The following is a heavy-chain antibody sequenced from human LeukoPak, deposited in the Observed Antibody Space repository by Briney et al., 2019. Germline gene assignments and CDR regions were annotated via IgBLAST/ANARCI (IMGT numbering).Heavy chain of an antibody. CDR1: GGSISSSSYY. Sequence: SETLSLTCTVSGGSISSSSYYWSWIRQPPGKGLEWIGSIYYSGSTFYNPSLESRVTISIDTSKNQFSLKLRSVTAADTAVYYCARDRKWLSTMGIDPWGQGTLVTVSS. D-gene: IGHD3-22*01. CDR2: IYYSGST. J-gene: IGHJ5*02. CDR3: ARDRKWLSTMGIDP. V-gene: IGHV4-39*02.